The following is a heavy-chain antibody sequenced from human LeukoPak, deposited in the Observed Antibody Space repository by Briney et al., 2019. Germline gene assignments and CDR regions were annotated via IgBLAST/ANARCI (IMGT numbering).Heavy chain of an antibody. CDR2: INPNSGGT. J-gene: IGHJ4*02. CDR1: GYTFTSYY. D-gene: IGHD3-22*01. Sequence: ASVKVSCKASGYTFTSYYMHWVRQAPGQGLEWMGWINPNSGGTNYAQKFQGRVTMTRDTSISTAYMELSRLRSDDTAVYYCAGGGHYYDSSGYYVVWGQGTLVTVSS. V-gene: IGHV1-2*02. CDR3: AGGGHYYDSSGYYVV.